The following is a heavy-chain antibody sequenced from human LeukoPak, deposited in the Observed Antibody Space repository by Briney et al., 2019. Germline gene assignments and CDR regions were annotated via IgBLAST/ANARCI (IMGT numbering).Heavy chain of an antibody. J-gene: IGHJ4*02. CDR2: MSPNSGDT. CDR3: ARGGGYSYGLDY. D-gene: IGHD5-18*01. CDR1: GYTFTSYD. Sequence: ASVKVSCKASGYTFTSYDFNWVRQATGQRPEWMGWMSPNSGDTGYAQKFQDRVTMTTDTSTSTAYMELRSLRSDDTAVYYCARGGGYSYGLDYWGQGTLVTVSS. V-gene: IGHV1-8*01.